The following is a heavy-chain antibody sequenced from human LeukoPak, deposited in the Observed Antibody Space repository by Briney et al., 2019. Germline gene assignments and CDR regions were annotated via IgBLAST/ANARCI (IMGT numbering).Heavy chain of an antibody. CDR2: TYFRSQWYS. CDR3: VRKMGAFGY. Sequence: SQTLSLTCAISGDSVSGNDATWNWIRQSPSRGLEWLGRTYFRSQWYSEYAAFVKNRISINSDTSKNQFSLQLNSVTPEDTAIYYCVRKMGAFGYWGQGTLVTVSS. CDR1: GDSVSGNDAT. D-gene: IGHD1-26*01. J-gene: IGHJ4*02. V-gene: IGHV6-1*01.